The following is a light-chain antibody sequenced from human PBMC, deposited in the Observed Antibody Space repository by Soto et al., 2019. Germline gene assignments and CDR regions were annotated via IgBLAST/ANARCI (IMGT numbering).Light chain of an antibody. CDR2: SNN. J-gene: IGLJ2*01. CDR3: AAWDDSLIGV. CDR1: SSNVGSYKL. V-gene: IGLV1-44*01. Sequence: QSALTQPASVSGSPGQSITISCTGTSSNVGSYKLVSWYQQHPGKAPKLLIYSNNQRPSGVPDRFSGSKSGTSASLAISGLQSEDEADYYCAAWDDSLIGVFGGGTKLTVL.